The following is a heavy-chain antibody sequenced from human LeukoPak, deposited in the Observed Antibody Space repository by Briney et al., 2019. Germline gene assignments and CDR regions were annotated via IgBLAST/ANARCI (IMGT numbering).Heavy chain of an antibody. J-gene: IGHJ6*02. V-gene: IGHV4-34*01. D-gene: IGHD4-17*01. Sequence: SETLSLTCAVYGGSFSGYYWSWIRQPPGKGLEWIGEINHSGSTNYNPSLKSRVTISVDTSKNQFSLKLSSVTAADTAVYYCARDKAYGDTYYYYGMDVWGQGTTVTVSS. CDR3: ARDKAYGDTYYYYGMDV. CDR2: INHSGST. CDR1: GGSFSGYY.